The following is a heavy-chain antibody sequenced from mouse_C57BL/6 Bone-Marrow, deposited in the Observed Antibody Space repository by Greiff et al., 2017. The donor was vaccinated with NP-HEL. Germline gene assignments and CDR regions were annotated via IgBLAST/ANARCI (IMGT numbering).Heavy chain of an antibody. V-gene: IGHV1-19*01. CDR1: GYTFTDYY. CDR2: INPYNGGT. J-gene: IGHJ1*03. Sequence: VQLKESGPVLVKPGASVKMSCKASGYTFTDYYMNWVKQSHGKSLEWIGVINPYNGGTSYNQKFKGKATLTVDKSSSTAYMELNSLTSEDSAVYYCARPLCYSYWYFDVWGTGTTVTVSS. D-gene: IGHD1-1*01. CDR3: ARPLCYSYWYFDV.